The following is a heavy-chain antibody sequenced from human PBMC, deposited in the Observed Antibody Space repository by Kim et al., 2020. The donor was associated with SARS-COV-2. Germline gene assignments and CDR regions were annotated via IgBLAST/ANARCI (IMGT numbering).Heavy chain of an antibody. J-gene: IGHJ5*02. Sequence: SETLSLTCTVSGGSISSYYWSWIRQPPGKGLEWIGYIYYSGSTNYNPSLKSRVTISVDTSKNQFSLKLSSVTAADTAVYYCARDEGGDIVDKWGFDPWGQGTLVTVSS. CDR2: IYYSGST. CDR1: GGSISSYY. V-gene: IGHV4-59*13. CDR3: ARDEGGDIVDKWGFDP. D-gene: IGHD2-15*01.